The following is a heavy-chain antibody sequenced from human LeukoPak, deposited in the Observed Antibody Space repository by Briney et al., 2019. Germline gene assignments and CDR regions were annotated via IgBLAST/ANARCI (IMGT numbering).Heavy chain of an antibody. CDR2: IDWDDDK. CDR3: ARTSRYYGMDV. V-gene: IGHV2-70*04. CDR1: GFSLSTSGMR. J-gene: IGHJ6*02. Sequence: SGPTLVNPTQTLTLTCTFSGFSLSTSGMRVSWIRQPPGKALEWLARIDWDDDKYYSTSLKTRLTISKATSKNQVVLTMTNMDPVDTAAYYCARTSRYYGMDVWGQGTTVTVSS.